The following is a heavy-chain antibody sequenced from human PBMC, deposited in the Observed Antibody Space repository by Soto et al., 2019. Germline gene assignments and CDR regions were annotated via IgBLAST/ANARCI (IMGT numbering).Heavy chain of an antibody. J-gene: IGHJ4*02. V-gene: IGHV3-74*01. D-gene: IGHD6-19*01. CDR2: INFDGSST. CDR1: GFALSSSW. CDR3: ARGPRGWYGFDY. Sequence: EVQLVESGGGLVQPGGSLRLSCAGSGFALSSSWMHWVRQDPGKGLVWVSRINFDGSSTDYADSVRGRFTISRDNAKNTLYLEMNSPRADDTAVYHCARGPRGWYGFDYWGQGTLVTVSS.